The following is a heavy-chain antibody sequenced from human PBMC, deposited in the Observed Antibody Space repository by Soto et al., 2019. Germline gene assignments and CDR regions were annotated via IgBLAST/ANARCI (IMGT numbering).Heavy chain of an antibody. D-gene: IGHD4-4*01. CDR1: GFTFGSYD. Sequence: EVQLLESGGGLIQPGGSLRLSCATSGFTFGSYDMTWVRQAPGKGLEWVSSISASGASTYYPDSVKGRFTITRDKSKSTLYLQMNSLRAEDTAVYYCVKGGPYTNYPLHVWGQGTTVAVSS. V-gene: IGHV3-23*01. CDR3: VKGGPYTNYPLHV. CDR2: ISASGAST. J-gene: IGHJ6*02.